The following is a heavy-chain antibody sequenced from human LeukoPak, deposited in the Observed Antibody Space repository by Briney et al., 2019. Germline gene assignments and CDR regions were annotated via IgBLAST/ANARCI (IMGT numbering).Heavy chain of an antibody. J-gene: IGHJ4*02. CDR3: ARVYEGYKYQIDY. D-gene: IGHD5-24*01. V-gene: IGHV4-59*01. CDR2: IYETGST. CDR1: GGSISSYY. Sequence: SETLSLTCTVSGGSISSYYWSWIRQPPGKGLEWIGYIYETGSTRYNPSLKSRVTMSVDTSNNQFSLKLSSVTAEDTAVYYCARVYEGYKYQIDYWGQGTLVTVSS.